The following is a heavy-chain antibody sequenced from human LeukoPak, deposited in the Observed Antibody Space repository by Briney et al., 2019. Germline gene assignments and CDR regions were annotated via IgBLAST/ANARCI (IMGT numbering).Heavy chain of an antibody. V-gene: IGHV1-18*01. J-gene: IGHJ4*02. CDR3: ARDAYNWNDAGSFDY. Sequence: GASVKVSCKASGYTFTSYGISWVRQAPGQGPEWMGWISAYNGNTNYAQKLQGRVTMTTDTSTSTAYMELRSLRSDDTAVYYCARDAYNWNDAGSFDYWGQGTLLTVSS. D-gene: IGHD1-1*01. CDR1: GYTFTSYG. CDR2: ISAYNGNT.